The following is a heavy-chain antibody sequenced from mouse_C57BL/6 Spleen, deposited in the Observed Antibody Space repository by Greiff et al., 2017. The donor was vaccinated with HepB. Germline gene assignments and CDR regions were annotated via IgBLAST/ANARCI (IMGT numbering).Heavy chain of an antibody. J-gene: IGHJ4*01. Sequence: QVQLQQSGPELVKPGASVKISCKASGYAFSSSWMNWVKQRPGKGLEWIGRIYPGDGDTNYNGKFKGKATLTADKSSSTAYMQLSSLTSEDSAVYFCARSPGGYYAMDYWGQGTSVTVSS. CDR2: IYPGDGDT. CDR3: ARSPGGYYAMDY. D-gene: IGHD4-1*01. V-gene: IGHV1-82*01. CDR1: GYAFSSSW.